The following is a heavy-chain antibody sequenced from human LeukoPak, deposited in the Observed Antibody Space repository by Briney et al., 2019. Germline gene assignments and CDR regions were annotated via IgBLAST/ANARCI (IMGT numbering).Heavy chain of an antibody. V-gene: IGHV3-23*01. CDR1: GFTFSRYW. J-gene: IGHJ4*02. CDR2: ISGSGGST. Sequence: PGGSLRLSCAASGFTFSRYWMSWVRQAPGKGLEWVSAISGSGGSTYYADSVKGRFTISRDNSKNTLYLQMNSLRAEDTVVYYCAKDPGLSALDGSYYAGYFDYWGQGTLVTVSS. D-gene: IGHD1-26*01. CDR3: AKDPGLSALDGSYYAGYFDY.